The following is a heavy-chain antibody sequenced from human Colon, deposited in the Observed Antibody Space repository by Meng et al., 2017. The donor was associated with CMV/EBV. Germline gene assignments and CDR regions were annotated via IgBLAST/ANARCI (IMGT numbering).Heavy chain of an antibody. V-gene: IGHV4-4*02. D-gene: IGHD2-15*01. CDR3: ARGGGLYWVHYYYGMDV. Sequence: SETLSLTCAVSGGSISSSNWWSWVRQPPGKGLEWIGEIYHSGSTNYNPSLKSRVTISVDKSKNQFSLKLSSVTAADTAVYYCARGGGLYWVHYYYGMDVWGQGTTVTVSS. CDR1: GGSISSSNW. J-gene: IGHJ6*02. CDR2: IYHSGST.